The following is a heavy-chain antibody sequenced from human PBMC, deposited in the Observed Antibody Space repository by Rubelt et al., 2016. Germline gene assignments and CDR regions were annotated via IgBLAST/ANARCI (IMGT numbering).Heavy chain of an antibody. Sequence: EVQLLESGGGLVQPGGSLRLSCAASGFTFSTYAMSWVRQAPGKGLEWVSSINLSGGGTYYADSVEGGFTISRDNSKNTLFLKMNSLMAEDTSVYYCAKDVGTDEQWRGFDYWGQGTLVTVSS. CDR2: INLSGGGT. CDR3: AKDVGTDEQWRGFDY. D-gene: IGHD6-19*01. V-gene: IGHV3-23*01. J-gene: IGHJ4*02. CDR1: GFTFSTYA.